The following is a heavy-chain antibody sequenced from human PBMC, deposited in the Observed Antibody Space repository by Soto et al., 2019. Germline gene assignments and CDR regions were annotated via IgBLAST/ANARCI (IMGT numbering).Heavy chain of an antibody. V-gene: IGHV1-69*04. CDR1: GGTFSSYT. J-gene: IGHJ4*02. CDR3: ARDPSWGSGSYLAEPTFDY. D-gene: IGHD3-10*01. Sequence: ASVKVSCKASGGTFSSYTISWVRQAPGQGLEWMGRIIPILGIANYAQKFQGRVTITADKSTSTAYMELSSLRSEDTAVYYCARDPSWGSGSYLAEPTFDYWGQGTLVTVSS. CDR2: IIPILGIA.